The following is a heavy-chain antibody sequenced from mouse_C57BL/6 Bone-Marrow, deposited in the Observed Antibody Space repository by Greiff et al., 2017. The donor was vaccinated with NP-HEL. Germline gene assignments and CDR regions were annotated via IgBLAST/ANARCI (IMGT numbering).Heavy chain of an antibody. CDR2: IRNKANNHAT. V-gene: IGHV6-6*01. CDR3: TRYGNYKDYYAMDY. Sequence: EVKLMESGGGLVQPGGSMKLSCAASGFTFSDAWMDWVRQSPEKGLEWVAEIRNKANNHATYYAESVKGRFTISRDDSKSSVYLQMNSLRAEDTGIYYCTRYGNYKDYYAMDYWGQGTSVTVSS. CDR1: GFTFSDAW. J-gene: IGHJ4*01. D-gene: IGHD2-1*01.